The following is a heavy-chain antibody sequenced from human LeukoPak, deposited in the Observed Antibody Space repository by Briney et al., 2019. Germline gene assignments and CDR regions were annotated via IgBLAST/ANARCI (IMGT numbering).Heavy chain of an antibody. CDR1: GYTFTSYD. CDR3: ARDCGSNNWFEP. V-gene: IGHV1-2*02. J-gene: IGHJ5*02. Sequence: GSSVKLSCKASGYTFTSYDINWVRHATGQGLEWMGWINPNSGATNYAQKFQGRVTMTSDTSINTAYMDLSRLTSDDTGLYICARDCGSNNWFEPWGEGTLVTVSS. D-gene: IGHD2-2*01. CDR2: INPNSGAT.